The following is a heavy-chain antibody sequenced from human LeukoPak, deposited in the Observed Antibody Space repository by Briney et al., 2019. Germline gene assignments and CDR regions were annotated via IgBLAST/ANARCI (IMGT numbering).Heavy chain of an antibody. CDR2: IYSGGST. J-gene: IGHJ6*03. Sequence: GGSLRLSCAASGFTVSSNYMSWVRQAPGKGLEWVSVIYSGGSTYYADSVKGRFTISRDKSKNTLYLQMNGLRAEDTAVYYCARVYYGSGSLYYYYYYMDVWGKGTTVTISS. CDR1: GFTVSSNY. D-gene: IGHD3-10*01. V-gene: IGHV3-53*01. CDR3: ARVYYGSGSLYYYYYYMDV.